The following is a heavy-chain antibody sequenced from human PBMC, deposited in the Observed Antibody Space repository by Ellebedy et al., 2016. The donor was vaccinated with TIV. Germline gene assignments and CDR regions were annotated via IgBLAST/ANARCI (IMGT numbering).Heavy chain of an antibody. CDR2: SISFFGTA. CDR1: VGTFSNSV. V-gene: IGHV1-69*13. D-gene: IGHD1-1*01. CDR3: AREREIEATGGRGAFDI. J-gene: IGHJ3*02. Sequence: AASVKVSCKASVGTFSNSVFSWVRQAPGQGLEWMGGSISFFGTANYPQKFQGRVTITADESTRTAYMELSSLRSEETAVYFCAREREIEATGGRGAFDIWGQGTMVTVSS.